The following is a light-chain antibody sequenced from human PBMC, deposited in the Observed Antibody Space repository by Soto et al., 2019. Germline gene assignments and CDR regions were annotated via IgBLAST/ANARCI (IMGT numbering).Light chain of an antibody. Sequence: QSVLTQPPSVSGAPGQRVTISCTGSSSNIGAGYDVHWYQQLPGTAPKLLIYGNSNRPSGVPDRFSGSKSGTSASLAITGLQEEDEADYYCQSYDSSLSGSGVFGGGTKLTVL. CDR2: GNS. CDR1: SSNIGAGYD. V-gene: IGLV1-40*01. CDR3: QSYDSSLSGSGV. J-gene: IGLJ2*01.